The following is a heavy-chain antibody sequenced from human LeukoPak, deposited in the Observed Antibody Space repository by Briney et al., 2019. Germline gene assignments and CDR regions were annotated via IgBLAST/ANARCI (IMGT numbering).Heavy chain of an antibody. Sequence: GGSLRLSCAASGFTFSSYTMHLVRQAPGKGLEWVSAISGSGGSTYYADSVKGRFTISRDNSKNTLYLQMSTLRAEDTAVYYCAKDYPLDYWGQGALVTVSS. CDR3: AKDYPLDY. V-gene: IGHV3-23*01. CDR2: ISGSGGST. J-gene: IGHJ4*02. CDR1: GFTFSSYT.